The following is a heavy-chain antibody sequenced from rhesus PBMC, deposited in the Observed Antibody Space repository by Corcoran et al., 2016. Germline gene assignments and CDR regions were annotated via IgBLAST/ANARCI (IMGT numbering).Heavy chain of an antibody. Sequence: QVQLQESGPGLVKPSETLSLTCAVSGYSISSGYGWSWIRQPPGKGLEGIGYIGGISGSTNYNPSRKSRVTISTDTAKNQFSLKLSSVTAADTAVYYCAIGQVQPYWSDYAFDYWGQGVLVTVSS. J-gene: IGHJ4*01. V-gene: IGHV4-127*01. CDR1: GYSISSGYG. CDR2: IGGISGST. CDR3: AIGQVQPYWSDYAFDY. D-gene: IGHD3-22*01.